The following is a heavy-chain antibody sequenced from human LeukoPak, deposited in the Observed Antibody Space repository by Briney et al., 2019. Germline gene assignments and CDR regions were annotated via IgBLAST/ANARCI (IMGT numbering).Heavy chain of an antibody. CDR1: GFTFSNYW. V-gene: IGHV3-23*01. Sequence: PGGSLRLSCAASGFTFSNYWMSWARQAPGKGLEWVSVISGSGTITHYADSVEGRFSISRDNSKNTLYLQMNSLRAEDTAVYYCAKVNPDSWGQGTLVTVSS. CDR3: AKVNPDS. J-gene: IGHJ4*02. CDR2: ISGSGTIT.